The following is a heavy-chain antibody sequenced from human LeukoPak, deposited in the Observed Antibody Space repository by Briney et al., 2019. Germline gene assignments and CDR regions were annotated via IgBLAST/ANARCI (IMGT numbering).Heavy chain of an antibody. V-gene: IGHV6-1*01. CDR2: TYYRSKWYN. D-gene: IGHD1-26*01. J-gene: IGHJ4*02. Sequence: SQTLSLTCVISGDSVSSNSAAWNWIRQSPSRGLEWLGRTYYRSKWYNDYAVSVKSRITINPDTSKNQFSLKLSSVTAADTAVYYCARGTLVGARVDYWGQGTLVTVSS. CDR3: ARGTLVGARVDY. CDR1: GDSVSSNSAA.